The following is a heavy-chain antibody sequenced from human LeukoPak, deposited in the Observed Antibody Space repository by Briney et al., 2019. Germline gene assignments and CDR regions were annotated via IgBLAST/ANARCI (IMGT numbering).Heavy chain of an antibody. CDR2: ITPSGGT. CDR1: GETFTSYA. D-gene: IGHD5-24*01. J-gene: IGHJ4*02. V-gene: IGHV1-2*02. CDR3: ARDGYGDGFAHLDY. Sequence: ASVKVSCKASGETFTSYAIHWVRQAPGQGLEWMGWITPSGGTNYPQKFQGRVAITWDTSITTAYMDLSRLTSDDTAVHYCARDGYGDGFAHLDYWGQGALVTVSS.